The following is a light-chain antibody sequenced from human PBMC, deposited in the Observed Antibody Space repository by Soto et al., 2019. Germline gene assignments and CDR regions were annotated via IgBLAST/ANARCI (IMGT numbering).Light chain of an antibody. V-gene: IGKV3D-20*02. CDR3: QQRSNWPPS. J-gene: IGKJ5*01. CDR2: DTS. Sequence: EIVLTQSPGTLSLSPGERATLSCRASQSVTSTYLAWYQQRPGQTPTLLISDTSIRATGIPDRFSGSGSGTDFTLAISSLEPEDFAVYYCQQRSNWPPSFGQGTRLEIK. CDR1: QSVTSTY.